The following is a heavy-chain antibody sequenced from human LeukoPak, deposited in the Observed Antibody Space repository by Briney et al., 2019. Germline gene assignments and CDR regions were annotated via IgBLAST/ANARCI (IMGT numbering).Heavy chain of an antibody. D-gene: IGHD6-19*01. CDR2: MYTNGST. CDR1: GGSISSGSYD. CDR3: ARGGSGWSDGAFDI. Sequence: SQSLSLTWSVAGGSISSGSYDWSWLRQPAGKGLEWIGRMYTNGSTNYNPSLKSRVTISVDTSKNQFSLKLSSVTAADTAVYYCARGGSGWSDGAFDIWGQGTMVTVSS. J-gene: IGHJ3*02. V-gene: IGHV4-61*02.